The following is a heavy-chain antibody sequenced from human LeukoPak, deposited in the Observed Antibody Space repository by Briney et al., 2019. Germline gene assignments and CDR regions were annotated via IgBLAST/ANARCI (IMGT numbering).Heavy chain of an antibody. Sequence: GESLKISCKGSGYSFTSYWIGWVRQMPGKGLEWMGIIYPGDSDTRYSPSFQGQVTIPADKSISTAYLQWSSLKASDTAMYYCARHEVDTAMVIYMDVWGKGTTVTVSS. J-gene: IGHJ6*03. CDR1: GYSFTSYW. V-gene: IGHV5-51*01. CDR3: ARHEVDTAMVIYMDV. D-gene: IGHD5-18*01. CDR2: IYPGDSDT.